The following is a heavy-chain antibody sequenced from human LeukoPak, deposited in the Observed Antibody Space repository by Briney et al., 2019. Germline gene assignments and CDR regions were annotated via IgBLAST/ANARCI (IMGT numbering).Heavy chain of an antibody. J-gene: IGHJ4*02. CDR2: TRFDENNK. Sequence: GGSLRLSCAASGFTFSSYSMNWVRQAPGKGLEWVAFTRFDENNKYYADSVKGRFTISRDNSKNTLYLQMNSLRAEDTALYYCARGISNWGNFDYWGQGTLVTVSS. D-gene: IGHD7-27*01. CDR1: GFTFSSYS. CDR3: ARGISNWGNFDY. V-gene: IGHV3-30*02.